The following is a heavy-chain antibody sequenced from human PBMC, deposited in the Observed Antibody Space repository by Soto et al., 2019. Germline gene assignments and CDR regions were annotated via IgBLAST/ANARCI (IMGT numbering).Heavy chain of an antibody. CDR2: IYLSGST. D-gene: IGHD6-13*01. J-gene: IGHJ6*02. V-gene: IGHV4-39*01. CDR1: SDSIISGSYS. CDR3: ASQQLVHYYYGMDV. Sequence: SDTLYLTCAFSSDSIISGSYSWRWIRQPPGKGLEWIGYIYLSGSTNYNPSLKSRVTISVDTSKNQFSLKLSSVTAADTAVYYCASQQLVHYYYGMDVWGQGTTVTVSS.